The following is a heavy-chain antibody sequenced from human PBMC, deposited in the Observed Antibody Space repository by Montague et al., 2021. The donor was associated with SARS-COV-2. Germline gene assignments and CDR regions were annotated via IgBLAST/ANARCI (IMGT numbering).Heavy chain of an antibody. D-gene: IGHD1-26*01. CDR1: GFSLTTKGMG. V-gene: IGHV2-5*01. CDR2: IYGNDDK. J-gene: IGHJ3*02. Sequence: PALVKPTQTLTLTCSFSGFSLTTKGMGVTWIRQPPGKALEWLALIYGNDDKRYRPSLQTKLTIAKDTSKNQVVLTMTNMDPVDTATYYCARIWGATRGDAFDIWGQGTMVTVSS. CDR3: ARIWGATRGDAFDI.